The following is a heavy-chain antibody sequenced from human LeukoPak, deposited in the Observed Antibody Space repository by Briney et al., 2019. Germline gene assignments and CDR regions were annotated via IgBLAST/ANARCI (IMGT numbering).Heavy chain of an antibody. Sequence: GASVKVSCKASGYTFTGYYMHWVRQAPGQGLEWMGWINPNSGGTNYAQKFQGRVTMTRDTSISTAYMDLTRLTSDDTAVYFCARDWELRYSQGGFDNWGQGSLVTVSS. D-gene: IGHD3-10*01. CDR1: GYTFTGYY. J-gene: IGHJ4*02. CDR3: ARDWELRYSQGGFDN. CDR2: INPNSGGT. V-gene: IGHV1-2*02.